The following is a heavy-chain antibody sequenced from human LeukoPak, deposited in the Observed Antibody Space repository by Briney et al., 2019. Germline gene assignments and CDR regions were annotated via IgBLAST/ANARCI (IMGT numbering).Heavy chain of an antibody. J-gene: IGHJ4*02. CDR3: ARGPYYGSGRRGYYFDY. CDR2: INPNSGGT. V-gene: IGHV1-2*02. CDR1: GYTFTGYY. D-gene: IGHD3-10*01. Sequence: GASVKVSCKASGYTFTGYYMHWVRQAPGQGLEWMGWINPNSGGTNYAQMFQGRVTMTSHTSISTAYMELSRLRSDDTAVYYCARGPYYGSGRRGYYFDYWGQGTLVTVSS.